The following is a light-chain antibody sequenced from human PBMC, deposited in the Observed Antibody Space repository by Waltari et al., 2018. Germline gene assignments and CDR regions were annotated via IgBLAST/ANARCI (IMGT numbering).Light chain of an antibody. CDR3: QHHTRLLWT. V-gene: IGKV3-15*01. Sequence: VVTQSPATLSVSLGDRATLTCRASQNVTTNLAWYQQKPGKAPRLLIYAASTRPTDTPSRFSGSGSGTEFTLTISSLQSEHFAVYYCQHHTRLLWTFGQGTKVEI. J-gene: IGKJ1*01. CDR1: QNVTTN. CDR2: AAS.